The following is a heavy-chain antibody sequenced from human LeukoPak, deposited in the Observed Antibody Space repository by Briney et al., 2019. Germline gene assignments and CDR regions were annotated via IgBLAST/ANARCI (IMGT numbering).Heavy chain of an antibody. V-gene: IGHV3-64D*06. CDR2: ISSNGDNT. J-gene: IGHJ4*02. Sequence: GGSLRLSCVASGFTFWNYAVGWVRQAPGKGLEYVSAISSNGDNTYYADSVKGRFTISRDNSKNTLYLQMSSLRADDTAVYYCVRGTGYWGQGTLVTVSS. CDR3: VRGTGY. CDR1: GFTFWNYA.